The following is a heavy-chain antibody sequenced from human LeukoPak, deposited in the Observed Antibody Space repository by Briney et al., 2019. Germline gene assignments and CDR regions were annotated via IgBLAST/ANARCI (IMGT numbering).Heavy chain of an antibody. Sequence: PGGSLRLSCAASGFTFSTYSMNWVRQAPGKGLEWVSSISSSSIYIYYADSLKGRFTISRDNAKKSLYLQMNSLRAEDTAVYYCAKFIAAPFYFDYWGQGTLVTVSS. V-gene: IGHV3-21*01. CDR3: AKFIAAPFYFDY. D-gene: IGHD6-13*01. J-gene: IGHJ4*02. CDR1: GFTFSTYS. CDR2: ISSSSIYI.